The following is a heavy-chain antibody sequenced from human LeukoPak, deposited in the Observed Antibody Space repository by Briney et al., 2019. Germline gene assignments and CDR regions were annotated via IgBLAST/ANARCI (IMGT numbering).Heavy chain of an antibody. CDR3: ARDQYGGKPYDY. Sequence: PGGSLRLSCAASGFTVSSNYMSWVRQAQGKGLEWASVIYSGGTTTYADSVKGRFTISRDNSKNTLYLQMNSLRAEDTAVYYCARDQYGGKPYDYWGQGTLVTVSS. CDR1: GFTVSSNY. CDR2: IYSGGTT. D-gene: IGHD4-23*01. J-gene: IGHJ4*02. V-gene: IGHV3-53*01.